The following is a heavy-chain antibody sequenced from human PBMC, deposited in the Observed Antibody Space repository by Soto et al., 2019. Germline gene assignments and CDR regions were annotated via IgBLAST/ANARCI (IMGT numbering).Heavy chain of an antibody. J-gene: IGHJ6*02. V-gene: IGHV3-33*01. CDR3: ARVQFFNVYAANYGIDV. D-gene: IGHD2-8*01. CDR2: IWYDGSNK. Sequence: PGGSLRLSCAASGFTFSSYGMHWVRQAPGKGLEWVAVIWYDGSNKYYADSVKGRFTISRDNSKNTLYLQMNSLRAEDTAVYYCARVQFFNVYAANYGIDVWGQGTTVTVSS. CDR1: GFTFSSYG.